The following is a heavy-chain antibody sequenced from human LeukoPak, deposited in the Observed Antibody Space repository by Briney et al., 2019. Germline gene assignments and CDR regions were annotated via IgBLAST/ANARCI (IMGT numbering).Heavy chain of an antibody. CDR3: ARDYDIVESPEGHDVFDI. CDR2: IRYDGSNK. Sequence: GGSLRLSCAASGFIFSNYGMHWVRQAPGKGLEWVAFIRYDGSNKYYADSVKGRFTISRDNSKNTLYLQMNSLRAEDTAVYHCARDYDIVESPEGHDVFDIWGQGTLVTVSS. D-gene: IGHD2-21*01. V-gene: IGHV3-30*02. CDR1: GFIFSNYG. J-gene: IGHJ3*02.